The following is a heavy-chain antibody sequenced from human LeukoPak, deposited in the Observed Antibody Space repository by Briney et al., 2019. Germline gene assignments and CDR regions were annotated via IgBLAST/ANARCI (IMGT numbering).Heavy chain of an antibody. V-gene: IGHV1-46*03. D-gene: IGHD6-6*01. Sequence: ASVKVSCKASGYTFTSYYMHWVRQAPGQGLEWMGIINPSGGSTSYAQKFQGRVTMSRDTSTSTVYMELSSLRSEDTAAYYCARADGGSSSTEGYYYYYMDVWGKGTTVTVSS. J-gene: IGHJ6*03. CDR3: ARADGGSSSTEGYYYYYMDV. CDR2: INPSGGST. CDR1: GYTFTSYY.